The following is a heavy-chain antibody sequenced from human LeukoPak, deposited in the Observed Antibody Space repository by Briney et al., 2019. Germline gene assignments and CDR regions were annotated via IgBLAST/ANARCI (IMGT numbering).Heavy chain of an antibody. CDR3: ARPGTDFWSGRYFDY. CDR1: GGSFSGYY. J-gene: IGHJ4*02. CDR2: INHSGST. V-gene: IGHV4-34*01. Sequence: SETLSLTCAVYGGSFSGYYWSWIRQPPGKGLEWIGEINHSGSTNYNPSLKSRVTISVDTSKNQFSLKLSSVTAADTAVYYCARPGTDFWSGRYFDYWGQGTLVTVSS. D-gene: IGHD3-3*01.